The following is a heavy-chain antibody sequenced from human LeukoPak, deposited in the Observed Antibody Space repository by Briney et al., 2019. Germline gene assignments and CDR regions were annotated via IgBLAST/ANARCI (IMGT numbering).Heavy chain of an antibody. CDR2: IYYSGST. D-gene: IGHD6-13*01. CDR3: AREEIAAAGLDY. CDR1: GGSISSYY. V-gene: IGHV4-59*01. Sequence: SETLSLTCTVSGGSISSYYWSWIRQPPGKGLEWIGYIYYSGSTKYNPSLKSRVTISVDTSKNQFSLKLSSVTAADTAVYYRAREEIAAAGLDYWGQGTLVTVSS. J-gene: IGHJ4*02.